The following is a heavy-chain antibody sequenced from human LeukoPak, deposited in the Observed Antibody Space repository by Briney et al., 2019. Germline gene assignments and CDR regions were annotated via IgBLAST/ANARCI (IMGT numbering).Heavy chain of an antibody. CDR2: IKSDGTT. CDR1: GFTFSSAW. CDR3: ARDGSYKFDY. D-gene: IGHD1-26*01. Sequence: GGSLRLSCAVSGFTFSSAWMHWVRQTPGKGLVWVSRIKSDGTTNYADSVKGRFTISRDNAKNTLYLQMNNLRAEDTAVYYCARDGSYKFDYWGQGTLVAVSS. J-gene: IGHJ4*02. V-gene: IGHV3-74*01.